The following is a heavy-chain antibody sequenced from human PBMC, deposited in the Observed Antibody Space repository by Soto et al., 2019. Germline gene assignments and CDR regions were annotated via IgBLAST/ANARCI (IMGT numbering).Heavy chain of an antibody. CDR1: GFTFSSYG. D-gene: IGHD2-15*01. Sequence: QVQLVESGGGVVQPGRSLRLSCAASGFTFSSYGMHWVRQAPGKGLEWVAVIWYDGSNKYYADSVKGRFTISRDNSKNTLYLQMNSLRAEDTAVYYCAREGCSGGSCDYYFDYWGQGTLVTVSS. J-gene: IGHJ4*02. V-gene: IGHV3-33*01. CDR3: AREGCSGGSCDYYFDY. CDR2: IWYDGSNK.